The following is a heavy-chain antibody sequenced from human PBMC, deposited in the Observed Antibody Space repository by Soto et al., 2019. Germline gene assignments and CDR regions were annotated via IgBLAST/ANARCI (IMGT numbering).Heavy chain of an antibody. D-gene: IGHD2-21*02. CDR1: GGTLNNYA. CDR2: IIPIFGTT. Sequence: QVQLVQSGAEVKKPGSSVNVSCKASGGTLNNYAISWVRQAPGQGLEWMGGIIPIFGTTNYAQKFKGRVTITEDESTNTAYMELSSLSSDDTAIYYCGKRGEYCGGDCYSHRFFDLWGSGTLVSVTS. V-gene: IGHV1-69*01. CDR3: GKRGEYCGGDCYSHRFFDL. J-gene: IGHJ2*01.